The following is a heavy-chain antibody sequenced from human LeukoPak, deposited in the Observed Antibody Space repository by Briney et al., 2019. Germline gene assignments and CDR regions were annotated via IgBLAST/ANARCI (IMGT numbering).Heavy chain of an antibody. CDR3: AKDRGGGSQLGDAFDV. V-gene: IGHV3-48*04. J-gene: IGHJ3*01. Sequence: GGSLRLSCAASGFTFSSYAMSWVRQAPGKGLEWVSYISSSGSTIYYADSVKGRFTISRDNAKNSLYLQMNSLRPEDTALYYCAKDRGGGSQLGDAFDVWGQGTMVRVSS. D-gene: IGHD2-15*01. CDR1: GFTFSSYA. CDR2: ISSSGSTI.